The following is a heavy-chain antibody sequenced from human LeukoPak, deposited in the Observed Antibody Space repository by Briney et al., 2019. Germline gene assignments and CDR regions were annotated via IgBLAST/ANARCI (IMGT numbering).Heavy chain of an antibody. CDR3: ARDSSHSVWSHLIRSRGVEMATT. Sequence: ASVKVSCKASGYTFTGYYMHWVRQAPGQGLGWMGWTNPNSAGTNYAQKFEGRVTMTRDTSISTVYMELSRLRSDDTAVYYCARDSSHSVWSHLIRSRGVEMATTWGQGTLVTVSS. CDR1: GYTFTGYY. CDR2: TNPNSAGT. J-gene: IGHJ4*02. D-gene: IGHD5-24*01. V-gene: IGHV1-2*02.